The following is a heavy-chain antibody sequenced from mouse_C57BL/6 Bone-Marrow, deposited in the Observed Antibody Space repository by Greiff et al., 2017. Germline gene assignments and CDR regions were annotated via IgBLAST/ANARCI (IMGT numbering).Heavy chain of an antibody. CDR3: ARHEAPDYGSSRFAY. J-gene: IGHJ3*01. D-gene: IGHD1-1*01. CDR1: GYTFTEYT. CDR2: FYPGSGSI. Sequence: VKLKESGAELVKPGASVKLSCKASGYTFTEYTIHWVKQRSGQGLEWIGWFYPGSGSIKYNEKFKDKATLTADKSSSTVYMELSRLTSEDSAVYFGARHEAPDYGSSRFAYWGQGTLVTVSA. V-gene: IGHV1-62-2*01.